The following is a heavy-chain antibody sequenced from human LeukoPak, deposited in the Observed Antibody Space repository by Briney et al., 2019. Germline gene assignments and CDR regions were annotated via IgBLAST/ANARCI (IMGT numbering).Heavy chain of an antibody. CDR3: ARDQRSSGSNIFDY. V-gene: IGHV4-30-4*01. J-gene: IGHJ4*02. Sequence: SETLSLTCTVSGGSISNDDYYWTWIRQSAGKGLEWIGYIFYRGSTYYNPSLKSRLAISVDTSKNQFSMKLTSVTAADTAIYFCARDQRSSGSNIFDYWGQGTLVTVSS. CDR1: GGSISNDDYY. CDR2: IFYRGST. D-gene: IGHD1-26*01.